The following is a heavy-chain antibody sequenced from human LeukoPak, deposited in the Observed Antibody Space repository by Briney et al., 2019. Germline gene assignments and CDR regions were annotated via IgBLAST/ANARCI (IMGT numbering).Heavy chain of an antibody. D-gene: IGHD4-17*01. CDR1: GFTFSGSA. J-gene: IGHJ4*02. CDR3: TRRSGDYRTDY. Sequence: EGSLRLSCAASGFTFSGSAMHWVRQASGKGLEWVGRIRSKANSYATAYAASVKGRFTISRDDSKNTAYLQMNSLKTEDTAVYYCTRRSGDYRTDYWGQGTLVTVSS. V-gene: IGHV3-73*01. CDR2: IRSKANSYAT.